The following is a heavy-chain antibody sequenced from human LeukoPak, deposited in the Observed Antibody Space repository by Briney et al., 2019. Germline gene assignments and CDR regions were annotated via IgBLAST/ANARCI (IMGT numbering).Heavy chain of an antibody. CDR1: GFTFSSYA. J-gene: IGHJ6*03. D-gene: IGHD1-26*01. CDR2: ISGSGGST. Sequence: GGSLRLSCAASGFTFSSYAMSWVRQAPGKGLEWVSAISGSGGSTYYADSVKGRFTISRDNSKNTLYLQMNSLRAEDTAVYYCAKDKGVGVTFYFGYMDVWGKGTTVTVSS. V-gene: IGHV3-23*01. CDR3: AKDKGVGVTFYFGYMDV.